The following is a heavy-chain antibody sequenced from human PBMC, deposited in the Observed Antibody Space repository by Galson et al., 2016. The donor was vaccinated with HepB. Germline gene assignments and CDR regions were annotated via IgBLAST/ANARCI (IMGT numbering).Heavy chain of an antibody. CDR3: AKKSPGKELSPPDY. Sequence: SLRLSCAASGFVFSSSWMSWVRQAPGKGLEWVANIKPDGSGGYFLDSLKGRFTVSRDNAKNSLYLQMNSLRVDDTAIYYCAKKSPGKELSPPDYWGQGTLVTVAS. V-gene: IGHV3-7*03. CDR2: IKPDGSGG. CDR1: GFVFSSSW. J-gene: IGHJ4*02. D-gene: IGHD1-26*01.